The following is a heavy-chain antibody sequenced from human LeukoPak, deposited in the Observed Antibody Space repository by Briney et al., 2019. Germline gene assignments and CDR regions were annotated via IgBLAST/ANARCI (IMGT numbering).Heavy chain of an antibody. D-gene: IGHD5-24*01. CDR3: ARHLTGMATRLPGAY. J-gene: IGHJ4*02. Sequence: SETLSLTCTVSGGSISSSSFSWGWIRQPPGKGPEWIGSLYYSGSTYYNPSLKSRVAMSVDTSKNQFSLKLSSVTAADTAVYYCARHLTGMATRLPGAYWGQGTLVTVSS. V-gene: IGHV4-39*01. CDR1: GGSISSSSFS. CDR2: LYYSGST.